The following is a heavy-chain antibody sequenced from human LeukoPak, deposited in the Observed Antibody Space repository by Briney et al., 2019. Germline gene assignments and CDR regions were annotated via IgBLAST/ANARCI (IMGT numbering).Heavy chain of an antibody. CDR2: IYYSGST. CDR1: GGSISSNSYY. CDR3: AREDLGGDYYYYYYIDV. D-gene: IGHD4-17*01. Sequence: SETLSLTCAVSGGSISSNSYYWGWIRQPPGKGLEWIGSIYYSGSTYYNPSLTSRVTISLDKSNNQFSLEMRSVTAADTAVYYCAREDLGGDYYYYYYIDVWGQGTTVIVAS. J-gene: IGHJ6*03. V-gene: IGHV4-39*07.